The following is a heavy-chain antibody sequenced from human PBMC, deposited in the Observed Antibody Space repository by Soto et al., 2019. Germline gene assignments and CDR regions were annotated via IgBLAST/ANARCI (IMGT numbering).Heavy chain of an antibody. CDR2: INHSGST. D-gene: IGHD2-2*01. CDR1: GGSFSGYY. CDR3: ARGSKSFGSTSLATKYFDY. Sequence: PSETLSLTCAVYGGSFSGYYWSWIRQPPGKGLEWIGEINHSGSTNYNPSLKSRVTISVDTSKNQFSLKLSSVTAADTAVYYCARGSKSFGSTSLATKYFDYWGQGTLVTVSS. J-gene: IGHJ4*02. V-gene: IGHV4-34*01.